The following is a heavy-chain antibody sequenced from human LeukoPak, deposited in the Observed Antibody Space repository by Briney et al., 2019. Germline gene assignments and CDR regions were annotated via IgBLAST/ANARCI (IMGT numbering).Heavy chain of an antibody. Sequence: GGSLRLSCAASGFTFSSYWMSWVRQAPGKGLEWVAFIRYDGSNKYYADSVKGRFTISRDNAKNSLYLQMSSLRVEDTAVYYCTRDPRHFDSCGQGTLVTVSS. CDR2: IRYDGSNK. D-gene: IGHD6-6*01. CDR1: GFTFSSYW. CDR3: TRDPRHFDS. V-gene: IGHV3-7*01. J-gene: IGHJ5*01.